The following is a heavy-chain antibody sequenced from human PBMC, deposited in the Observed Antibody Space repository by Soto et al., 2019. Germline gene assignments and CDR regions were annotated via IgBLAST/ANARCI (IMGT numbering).Heavy chain of an antibody. Sequence: SETLSLTCAVSGGSISSGGYSWSWIRQPPGKGLEWIGYIYHSGSTYYNPSLKSRVTISVDRSKNQFSLKLSSVTAADTAVYYCARYYGDYGDNWFDPWGQGTLVTVS. CDR1: GGSISSGGYS. CDR3: ARYYGDYGDNWFDP. CDR2: IYHSGST. V-gene: IGHV4-30-2*01. J-gene: IGHJ5*02. D-gene: IGHD4-17*01.